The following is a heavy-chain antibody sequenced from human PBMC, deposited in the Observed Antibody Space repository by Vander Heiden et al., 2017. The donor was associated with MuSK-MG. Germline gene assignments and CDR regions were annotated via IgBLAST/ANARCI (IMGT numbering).Heavy chain of an antibody. CDR1: GGSFSGYY. V-gene: IGHV4-34*01. D-gene: IGHD6-6*01. CDR3: ARVPSRAARLFWFDP. CDR2: INHSGST. Sequence: QVQLQQWGAGLLQPSETLSLTCAVYGGSFSGYYWSWIRQPPGKGLEWIGEINHSGSTNYNPSLNSRVTISVDTSKNKVSMKLSSVTAADTAVYYCARVPSRAARLFWFDPWGQGTLVTVSS. J-gene: IGHJ5*02.